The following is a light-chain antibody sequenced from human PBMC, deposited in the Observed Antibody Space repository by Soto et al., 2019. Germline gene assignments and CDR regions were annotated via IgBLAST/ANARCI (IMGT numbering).Light chain of an antibody. Sequence: DIQMTQSPSTLSASVGDRVTITCRASQSISSWLAWYQQKPGKAPNLLIYDASSLQSGVPSRFSGSGSGPEFTLTITSLQPDDFATYYCQQYNTYPWTFGRGTKVDIK. CDR1: QSISSW. V-gene: IGKV1-5*01. J-gene: IGKJ1*01. CDR3: QQYNTYPWT. CDR2: DAS.